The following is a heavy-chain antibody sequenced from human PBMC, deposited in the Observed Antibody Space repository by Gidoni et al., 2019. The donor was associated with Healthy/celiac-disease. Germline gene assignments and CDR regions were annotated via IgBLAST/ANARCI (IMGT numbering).Heavy chain of an antibody. Sequence: FQGRVTITRDTSASTAYMELSSLRSEDTAVYYCARSIPFGADFDYWGQGTLVTVSS. CDR3: ARSIPFGADFDY. D-gene: IGHD2-21*01. V-gene: IGHV1-3*01. J-gene: IGHJ4*02.